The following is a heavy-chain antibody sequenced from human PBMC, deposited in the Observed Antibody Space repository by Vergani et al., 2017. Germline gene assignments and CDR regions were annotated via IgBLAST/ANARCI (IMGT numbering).Heavy chain of an antibody. CDR1: GFTFSSYG. V-gene: IGHV3-33*01. CDR3: ASDVSGSYYDY. Sequence: QVQLVESGGGVVQPGRSLRLSCAASGFTFSSYGMHWVRQAPGKGLEWVAVIWYDGSNKYYADSVKGRFTISRDNSKNSLYLQMNSLRAEDTAVYYCASDVSGSYYDYWGQGTLVTGSS. CDR2: IWYDGSNK. J-gene: IGHJ4*02. D-gene: IGHD1-26*01.